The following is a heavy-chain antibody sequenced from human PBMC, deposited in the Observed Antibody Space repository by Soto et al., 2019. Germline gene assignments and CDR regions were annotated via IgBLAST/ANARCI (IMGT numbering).Heavy chain of an antibody. Sequence: VHLVESGGGLVQPGGSLRLSCAASGFNFSNHWMHWVRQRPAEGLVWVSRITSDGKSKAHAESVKGRFAISRDNAKNTLYLQMNGLTAEDTAVYYCARESGDWPLNWFDPWGQGTLVTVSS. V-gene: IGHV3-74*01. J-gene: IGHJ5*02. CDR2: ITSDGKSK. CDR3: ARESGDWPLNWFDP. CDR1: GFNFSNHW. D-gene: IGHD2-21*02.